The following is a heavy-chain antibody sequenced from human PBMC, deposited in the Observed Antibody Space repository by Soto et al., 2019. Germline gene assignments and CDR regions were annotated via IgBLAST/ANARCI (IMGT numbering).Heavy chain of an antibody. D-gene: IGHD4-17*01. J-gene: IGHJ4*02. CDR1: GFTFSYSD. Sequence: EVQVVESGGGLVKPGGSLRLSCAASGFTFSYSDMNCVRQAPGKGLEWVSAIDAGPRNLYYADSVRGRFTISRDDAKNSLYLQMNSLRVEDTALYYCARRTVTTYHYFDYWGQGILVTVS. V-gene: IGHV3-21*01. CDR2: IDAGPRNL. CDR3: ARRTVTTYHYFDY.